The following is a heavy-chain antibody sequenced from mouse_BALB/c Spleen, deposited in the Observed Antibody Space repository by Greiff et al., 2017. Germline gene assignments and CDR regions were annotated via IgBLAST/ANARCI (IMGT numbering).Heavy chain of an antibody. V-gene: IGHV5-9-4*01. CDR3: AREVYYDYAMDY. J-gene: IGHJ4*01. CDR1: GFTFSSYA. D-gene: IGHD1-1*02. CDR2: ISSGGSYT. Sequence: EVKLMESGGGLVKPGGSLKLSCAASGFTFSSYAMSWVRQSPEKRLEWVAEISSGGSYTYYPDTVTGRFTISRDNAKNTLYLEMSSLRSEDTAMYYCAREVYYDYAMDYWGQGTSVTVSS.